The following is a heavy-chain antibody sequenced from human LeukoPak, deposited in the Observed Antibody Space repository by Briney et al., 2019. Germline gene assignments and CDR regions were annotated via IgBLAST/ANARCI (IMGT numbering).Heavy chain of an antibody. CDR3: ARDRTFTSSNAFDI. Sequence: GASVKVSCKASGYTFTGYYIHWVRQAPGQGLEWMGWINPKSGGANYAQKFQGRVTMTRDTSISTAYMELSRLRSVDTAVYFCARDRTFTSSNAFDIWGQGTMVTVSS. J-gene: IGHJ3*02. D-gene: IGHD3-16*01. V-gene: IGHV1-2*02. CDR1: GYTFTGYY. CDR2: INPKSGGA.